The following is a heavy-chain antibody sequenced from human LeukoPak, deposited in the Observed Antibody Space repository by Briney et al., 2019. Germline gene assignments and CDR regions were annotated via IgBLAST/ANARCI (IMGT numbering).Heavy chain of an antibody. CDR3: AKDHIRRDGYSDFDY. CDR2: IRYDGSNK. Sequence: GGSLRLSCAASGFTFSSYGMHWVRQAPGKGLEWVAFIRYDGSNKYYADSVKGRFTISRDNSKNTLYLQMNSLRAEDTAVYYCAKDHIRRDGYSDFDYWGQGTLVTVSS. V-gene: IGHV3-30*02. J-gene: IGHJ4*02. CDR1: GFTFSSYG. D-gene: IGHD5-24*01.